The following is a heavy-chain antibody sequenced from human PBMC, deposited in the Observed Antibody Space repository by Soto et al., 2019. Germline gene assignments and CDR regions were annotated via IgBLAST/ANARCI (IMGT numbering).Heavy chain of an antibody. Sequence: SETLSLTCTVSGGSISGHYWIWIRQSPGKGLEWIGHIFYSGSTNYNPSLKSRVTLSADTSKNQFSLRLSSVTAADTAVYYCARVGSSGWSPDYWGKGILVTVSS. D-gene: IGHD6-19*01. CDR3: ARVGSSGWSPDY. CDR1: GGSISGHY. CDR2: IFYSGST. J-gene: IGHJ4*02. V-gene: IGHV4-59*11.